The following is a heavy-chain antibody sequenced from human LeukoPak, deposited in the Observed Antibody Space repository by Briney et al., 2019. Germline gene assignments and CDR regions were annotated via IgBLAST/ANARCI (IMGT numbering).Heavy chain of an antibody. D-gene: IGHD6-13*01. Sequence: GGSLRLSCAASGFTFSDHYMSWVRQAPGKGLEWVSVIYSGGSTYYAVSVQGRFTISRDNSRNTVYLQMNSLRTEDTAIYYCAKDGPSAIAAAATYAQPDFWGQGTLVTVSS. V-gene: IGHV3-66*02. J-gene: IGHJ4*02. CDR2: IYSGGST. CDR1: GFTFSDHY. CDR3: AKDGPSAIAAAATYAQPDF.